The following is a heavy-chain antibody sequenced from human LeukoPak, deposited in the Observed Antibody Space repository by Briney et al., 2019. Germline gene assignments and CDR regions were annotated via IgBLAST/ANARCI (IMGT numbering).Heavy chain of an antibody. D-gene: IGHD3-22*01. J-gene: IGHJ4*02. CDR2: IIPILGIA. Sequence: ASVKVSCKASGGTFSSYAISWVRQAPGQGLEWMGRIIPILGIANYAQKFQGRVTITADKSTSTAYMELSSLRSEDTAVYYCAREGDDSSGYYYGSFDYWGQGTLVTVSS. V-gene: IGHV1-69*04. CDR3: AREGDDSSGYYYGSFDY. CDR1: GGTFSSYA.